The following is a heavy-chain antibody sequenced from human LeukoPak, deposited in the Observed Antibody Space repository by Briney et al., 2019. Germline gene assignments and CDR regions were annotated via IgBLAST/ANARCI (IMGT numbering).Heavy chain of an antibody. D-gene: IGHD2-8*01. J-gene: IGHJ6*02. Sequence: PGGSLRLSCAASGFSFSSFAIQWVRQAPGKGLEWVAMISYDGVNKYYADSVKGRFTISRDNSNNKLYLQVNSLRAEDTAVYYCARGPERTGVGTRYYYDMDVWGQGTTVTVSS. CDR1: GFSFSSFA. CDR2: ISYDGVNK. V-gene: IGHV3-30-3*01. CDR3: ARGPERTGVGTRYYYDMDV.